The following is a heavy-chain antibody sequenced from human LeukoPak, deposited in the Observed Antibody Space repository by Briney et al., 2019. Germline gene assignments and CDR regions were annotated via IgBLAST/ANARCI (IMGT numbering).Heavy chain of an antibody. CDR2: INHSGST. CDR3: ARAGGRDFHFDS. CDR1: GGSFSAYY. D-gene: IGHD5-12*01. V-gene: IGHV4-34*01. Sequence: PSETLSLTCAVYGGSFSAYYWSWIRQPPGKGLEWIGEINHSGSTNYNPSLKSRVTMSVDKSKNQFSLKLSSVTAADTAFYFCARAGGRDFHFDSWGQGTLVTVSS. J-gene: IGHJ4*02.